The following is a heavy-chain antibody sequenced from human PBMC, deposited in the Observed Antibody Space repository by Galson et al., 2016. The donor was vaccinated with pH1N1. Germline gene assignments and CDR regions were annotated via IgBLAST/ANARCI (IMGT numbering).Heavy chain of an antibody. CDR2: LYPGETT. J-gene: IGHJ4*02. Sequence: SLRLSCATSGFSVSSNYMNWVRQAPGKGLEWASVLYPGETTYYADSVKGRFTISRDNSKNTLFLQMNSLRADDTAVYYCAGGPTRAQLEDHWGQGTLVTVSS. V-gene: IGHV3-53*01. D-gene: IGHD6-13*01. CDR1: GFSVSSNY. CDR3: AGGPTRAQLEDH.